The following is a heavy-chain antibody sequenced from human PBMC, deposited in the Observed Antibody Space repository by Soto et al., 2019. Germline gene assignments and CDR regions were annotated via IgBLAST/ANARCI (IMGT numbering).Heavy chain of an antibody. J-gene: IGHJ6*02. D-gene: IGHD3-22*01. CDR1: GGSISSYY. Sequence: SETLSLTCTVSGGSISSYYWSWIRQPPGKGLEWIGYIYYSGSTNYNPSLKSRVTISVDTSKNQFSLKLSSVTAADTAVYYCARDLVVSPYYYYGMDVWGQGTTVTVS. CDR3: ARDLVVSPYYYYGMDV. CDR2: IYYSGST. V-gene: IGHV4-59*01.